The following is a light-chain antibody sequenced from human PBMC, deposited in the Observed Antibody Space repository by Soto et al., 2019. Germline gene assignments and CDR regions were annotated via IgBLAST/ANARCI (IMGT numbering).Light chain of an antibody. CDR2: GAS. CDR1: QSVSSSY. Sequence: ETVLTQSPGTLSLSPGERATLSCRASQSVSSSYLAWYQQKPGQAPRLLIYGASSRATGIPDRFSGSGSGTDFTLTISRLEPEDFAVYYCQQYCSCPHTFGQGTKLEIK. V-gene: IGKV3-20*01. CDR3: QQYCSCPHT. J-gene: IGKJ2*01.